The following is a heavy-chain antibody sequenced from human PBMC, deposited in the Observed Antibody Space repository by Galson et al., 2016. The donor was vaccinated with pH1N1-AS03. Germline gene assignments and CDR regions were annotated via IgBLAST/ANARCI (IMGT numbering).Heavy chain of an antibody. D-gene: IGHD5-18*01. CDR1: GFTFSTYA. CDR3: ANPRASGTTMVTRLDY. Sequence: SLRLSCAASGFTFSTYAMSWVRQAPGKGLEWVSSISGADLSTYYADSVKGRFTVSRDNSENTLYLQMNGLRAEDTAIYYCANPRASGTTMVTRLDYWGQGILVTVSS. J-gene: IGHJ4*02. V-gene: IGHV3-23*01. CDR2: ISGADLST.